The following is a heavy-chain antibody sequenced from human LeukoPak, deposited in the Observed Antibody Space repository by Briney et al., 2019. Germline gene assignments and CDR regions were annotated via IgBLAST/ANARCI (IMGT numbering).Heavy chain of an antibody. D-gene: IGHD3-22*01. V-gene: IGHV4-59*01. Sequence: SETLSLTCTVSGGSINSYYWSWIRQPPGKGLEWIGYIYYSGSTNYNPSLKSRVTISVDTWKNQFSLKLTSVTAADTAVYYCARVAWYYYDSSGYSNWFDPWGQGTLVTVSS. CDR3: ARVAWYYYDSSGYSNWFDP. CDR1: GGSINSYY. J-gene: IGHJ5*02. CDR2: IYYSGST.